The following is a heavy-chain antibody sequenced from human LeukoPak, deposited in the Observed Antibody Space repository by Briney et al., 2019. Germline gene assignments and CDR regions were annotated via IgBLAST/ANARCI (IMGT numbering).Heavy chain of an antibody. CDR1: RFTFSSYG. Sequence: GGSLRLSCAASRFTFSSYGMNWVRQAPGKGLEWVSVISGSGGSTDYADSVKGRFTISRDNSNNTLYLQMNSLRVEDTAVYYCAKVVSGSSSIFSSAFDIWGQGTMVTVSS. CDR3: AKVVSGSSSIFSSAFDI. V-gene: IGHV3-23*01. J-gene: IGHJ3*02. D-gene: IGHD6-13*01. CDR2: ISGSGGST.